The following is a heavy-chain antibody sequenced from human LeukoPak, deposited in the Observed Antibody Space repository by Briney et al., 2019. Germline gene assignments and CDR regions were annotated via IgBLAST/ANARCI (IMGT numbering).Heavy chain of an antibody. CDR3: ARDGYSNNGYYFDY. D-gene: IGHD6-13*01. J-gene: IGHJ4*02. Sequence: GGSLKLSCAASGFTFSGSAMHWVRQASGKGLEWVGRIRSKANTYATAYAASVKGRFSISRDDSKNTAYLQLNSLKTEDTAVYYCARDGYSNNGYYFDYWGQGTLVTVSS. CDR1: GFTFSGSA. CDR2: IRSKANTYAT. V-gene: IGHV3-73*01.